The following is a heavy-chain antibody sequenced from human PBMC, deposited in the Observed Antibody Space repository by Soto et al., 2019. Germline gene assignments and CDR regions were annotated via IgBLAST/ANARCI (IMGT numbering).Heavy chain of an antibody. Sequence: QVQLVESGGGVVEPGRSLRLSCAASGFTFSSYAMHWVRQAPGKGLEWVAVISHDGSITYYSDSVKGRCTMSRDNSNNTLFLQMSSLRSEDTAIYYCAKDEYWESHFYYFMDLWGRGTAVTVSS. V-gene: IGHV3-30*15. CDR1: GFTFSSYA. CDR2: ISHDGSIT. J-gene: IGHJ6*03. CDR3: AKDEYWESHFYYFMDL. D-gene: IGHD1-26*01.